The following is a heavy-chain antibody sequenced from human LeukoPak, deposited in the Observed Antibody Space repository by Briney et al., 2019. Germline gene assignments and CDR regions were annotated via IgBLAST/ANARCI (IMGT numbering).Heavy chain of an antibody. V-gene: IGHV3-48*04. D-gene: IGHD3-10*01. CDR2: ISSSGSTI. Sequence: GGSLRLSCAASGFTFSSYWMHWVRQAPGKGLEWVSYISSSGSTIYYADSVKGRFTISRDNAKNSLYLQMNSLRAEDTAVYYCARGPYASGTYGRRGWVHYMDIWGKGTTVTISS. J-gene: IGHJ6*03. CDR3: ARGPYASGTYGRRGWVHYMDI. CDR1: GFTFSSYW.